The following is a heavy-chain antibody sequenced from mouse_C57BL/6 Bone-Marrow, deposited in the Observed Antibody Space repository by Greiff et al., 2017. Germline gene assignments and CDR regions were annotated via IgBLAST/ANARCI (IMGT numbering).Heavy chain of an antibody. CDR1: GFSLTSYG. D-gene: IGHD2-12*01. Sequence: QVKLQQSGPGLVQPSQSLSITCTVSGFSLTSYGVHWVRQSPGKGLEWLGVIWRGGSTDYNAAFMSRLSITKDNSKSQVFFKMNSLQADDTAIYXCAKNEISYYIYYYAMDYWGQGTSVTVSS. CDR2: IWRGGST. V-gene: IGHV2-5*01. J-gene: IGHJ4*01. CDR3: AKNEISYYIYYYAMDY.